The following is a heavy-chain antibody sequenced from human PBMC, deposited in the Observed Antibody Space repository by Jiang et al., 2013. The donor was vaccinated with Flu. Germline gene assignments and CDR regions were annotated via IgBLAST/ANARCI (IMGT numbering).Heavy chain of an antibody. CDR3: ARHPSDSDPSNAFDI. J-gene: IGHJ3*02. D-gene: IGHD2-21*02. Sequence: SGAEVKKPGSSVKVSCKASGGTFVSFSFSWVRQAPGQGLEWMGRIIPIVDMANVAQKFQGRVTITADKSTSTAYMELSSLRSEDTAVYYCARHPSDSDPSNAFDIWGQGQWSPSLQ. CDR2: IIPIVDMA. V-gene: IGHV1-69*04. CDR1: GGTFVSFS.